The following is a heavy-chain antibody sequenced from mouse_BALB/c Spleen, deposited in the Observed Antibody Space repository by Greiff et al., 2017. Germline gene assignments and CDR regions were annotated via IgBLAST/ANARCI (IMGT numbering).Heavy chain of an antibody. CDR2: ISSGSSTI. V-gene: IGHV5-17*02. CDR1: GFTFSSFG. J-gene: IGHJ4*01. CDR3: ARSYYGNYDAMDY. D-gene: IGHD2-1*01. Sequence: EVKLQESGGGLVQPGGSRKLSCAASGFTFSSFGMHWVRQAPEKGLEWVAYISSGSSTIYYADTVKGRFTISRDNPKNTLFLQMTSLRSEDTAMYYCARSYYGNYDAMDYWGQGTSVTVSS.